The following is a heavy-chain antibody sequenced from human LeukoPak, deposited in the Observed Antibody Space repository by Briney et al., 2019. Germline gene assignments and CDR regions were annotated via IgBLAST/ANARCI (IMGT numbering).Heavy chain of an antibody. J-gene: IGHJ4*02. CDR2: IIPILGIA. D-gene: IGHD6-6*01. CDR1: GGTFSSYA. CDR3: ASLANRIAARPDY. Sequence: ASVKVSCKASGGTFSSYAISWVRQAPGQGLEWTGRIIPILGIANYAQKFQGRVTITADESTSTAYMELSSLRSEDTAVYYCASLANRIAARPDYWGQGTLVTVSS. V-gene: IGHV1-69*04.